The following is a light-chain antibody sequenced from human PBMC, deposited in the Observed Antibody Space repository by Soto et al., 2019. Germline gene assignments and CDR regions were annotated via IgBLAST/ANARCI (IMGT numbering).Light chain of an antibody. CDR1: PSNIGNNS. Sequence: QSVLTQPPSASGTTGQRIAISCSGSPSNIGNNSGYWYQQLPGQAPKLLISRVSLRPSGVTDRFSGSRSRTSASRAISGLRSEDEADYQCASWDDTMPGSWVFGGGTKLTGL. V-gene: IGLV1-47*01. J-gene: IGLJ3*02. CDR3: ASWDDTMPGSWV. CDR2: RVS.